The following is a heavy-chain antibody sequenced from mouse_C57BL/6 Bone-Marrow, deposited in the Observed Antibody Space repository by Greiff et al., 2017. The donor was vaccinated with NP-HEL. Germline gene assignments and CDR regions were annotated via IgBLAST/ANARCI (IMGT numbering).Heavy chain of an antibody. CDR3: GVYYVSSDY. Sequence: VQLQQSGPELVKPGASVKISCKASGYAFSSSWMNWVKQRPGKGLEWIGRINPGDGDTNYNGKFKGKATLTADKSSSTAYMQLSSLTSEDSAVYFCGVYYVSSDYWGQGTTLTVSS. CDR1: GYAFSSSW. V-gene: IGHV1-82*01. J-gene: IGHJ2*01. D-gene: IGHD1-1*01. CDR2: INPGDGDT.